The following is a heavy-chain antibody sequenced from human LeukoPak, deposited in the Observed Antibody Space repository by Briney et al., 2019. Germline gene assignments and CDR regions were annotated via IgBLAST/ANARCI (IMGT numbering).Heavy chain of an antibody. V-gene: IGHV4-59*08. Sequence: SETLSLTCTASGGSISSYYWSWIRQPPGKGLEWIGYIYYSGSTDYNPSLKSRVTISVDTSKNQFSLKLSSVTAADTAVYYCARAKSWLPFDSWGQGTLVTVSS. CDR3: ARAKSWLPFDS. J-gene: IGHJ4*02. CDR2: IYYSGST. CDR1: GGSISSYY. D-gene: IGHD5-24*01.